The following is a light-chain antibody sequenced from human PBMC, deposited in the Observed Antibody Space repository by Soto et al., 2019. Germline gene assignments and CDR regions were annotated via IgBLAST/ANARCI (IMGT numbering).Light chain of an antibody. J-gene: IGKJ1*01. CDR2: GAS. CDR1: QTVRSSS. V-gene: IGKV3-20*01. CDR3: QPYGSSPRT. Sequence: DIVLTQSPGTLSLSPGERATLSCRASQTVRSSSLAWYQQKPGQAPRLLIFGASTRAAGFPDRFSGSGSGTDFTLTISRLEPEDFAVYYCQPYGSSPRTFGQGTKVEIK.